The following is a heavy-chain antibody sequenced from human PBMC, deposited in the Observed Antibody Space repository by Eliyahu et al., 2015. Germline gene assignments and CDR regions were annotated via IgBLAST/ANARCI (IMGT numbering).Heavy chain of an antibody. Sequence: QVQLVQSGAEVRKPGASVXVSCKTSSNSFXAXTFTWVRXXPGQGLEWMGWINAYNGYTNYVQSLQNRVTMTTDTSTSTAYLELRSLTSDDTAVYYCATRFGSGFDPWGQGTLVSVSS. D-gene: IGHD3-10*01. V-gene: IGHV1-18*01. CDR3: ATRFGSGFDP. CDR1: SNSFXAXT. J-gene: IGHJ5*02. CDR2: INAYNGYT.